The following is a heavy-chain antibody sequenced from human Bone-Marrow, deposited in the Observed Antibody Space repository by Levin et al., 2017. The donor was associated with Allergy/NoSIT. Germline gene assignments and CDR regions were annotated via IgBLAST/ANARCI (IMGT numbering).Heavy chain of an antibody. D-gene: IGHD2-8*02. CDR3: ARDFGVVYRVGSDHGVDV. CDR1: GFTLSSYA. V-gene: IGHV3-33*01. CDR2: IWDDGSNK. Sequence: GGSLRLSCAASGFTLSSYAMHWVRQAPGKGLEWVALIWDDGSNKYYADSVKGRFTISRDKSKKTLYLQMNRLRAEDTAVYYCARDFGVVYRVGSDHGVDVWGQGTTVTVSS. J-gene: IGHJ6*02.